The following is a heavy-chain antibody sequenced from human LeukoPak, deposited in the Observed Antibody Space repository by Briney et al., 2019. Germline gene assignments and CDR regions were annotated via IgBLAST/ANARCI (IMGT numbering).Heavy chain of an antibody. V-gene: IGHV1-46*01. CDR1: GYTFTSYG. CDR3: ARDQEGFDY. Sequence: ASVKVSCKASGYTFTSYGISWVRQAPGQGLEWMGMIYPRDGSTSYAQNFQGRVTVTRDTSTTTVHMELRGLRSEDTAAYYCARDQEGFDYWGQGTVVAVSS. J-gene: IGHJ4*02. CDR2: IYPRDGST.